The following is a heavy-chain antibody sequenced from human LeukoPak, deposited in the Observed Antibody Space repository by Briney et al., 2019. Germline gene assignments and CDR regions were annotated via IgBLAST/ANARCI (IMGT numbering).Heavy chain of an antibody. Sequence: GDSLKISCQAFGYSFTTYWIGWVRQMPGKGLECMGIIYPGDSDVRYSPSFQVQVTISADKSISTAYLQWSSLKASDTAMYYCARIPSFDFWSGSLFYYFDYWGQGTLVTVSS. CDR1: GYSFTTYW. J-gene: IGHJ4*02. CDR3: ARIPSFDFWSGSLFYYFDY. V-gene: IGHV5-51*01. D-gene: IGHD3-3*01. CDR2: IYPGDSDV.